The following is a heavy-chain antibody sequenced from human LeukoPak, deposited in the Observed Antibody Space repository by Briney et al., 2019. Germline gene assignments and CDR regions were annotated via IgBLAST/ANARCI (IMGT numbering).Heavy chain of an antibody. V-gene: IGHV1-18*01. CDR3: ATAGFGEFYYYYGMDV. CDR2: ISAYNGNT. J-gene: IGHJ6*02. D-gene: IGHD3-10*01. CDR1: GYTFTSYG. Sequence: ASVKVSCKASGYTFTSYGISWVRQAPGQGLEWMGWISAYNGNTNYAQKLQGRVTMTTDTSTSTAYMELSSLRSEDTAVYYCATAGFGEFYYYYGMDVWGQGTTVTVSS.